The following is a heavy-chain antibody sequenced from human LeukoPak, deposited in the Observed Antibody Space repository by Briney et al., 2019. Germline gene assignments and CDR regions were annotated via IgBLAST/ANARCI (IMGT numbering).Heavy chain of an antibody. J-gene: IGHJ2*01. CDR2: FDPEDGET. CDR3: ARSSRGYQLLIWWWYFDL. CDR1: GYTLTELS. V-gene: IGHV1-24*01. Sequence: AASVKVSCKVSGYTLTELSMHWVRQAPGKGLEWMGGFDPEDGETIYAQKFQGRVTMTEDTSTDTAYMELSSLRSEDTAVYYCARSSRGYQLLIWWWYFDLWGRGTLVTVSS. D-gene: IGHD2-2*01.